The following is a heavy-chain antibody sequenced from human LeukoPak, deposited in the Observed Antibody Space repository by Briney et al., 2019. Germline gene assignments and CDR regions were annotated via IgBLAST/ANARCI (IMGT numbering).Heavy chain of an antibody. CDR1: GGTFSSYA. CDR2: IIPILGIA. D-gene: IGHD6-19*01. Sequence: SVKVSCKASGGTFSSYAISWVRQAPGQGLEWMGRIIPILGIANYAQKFQGRVTITTDESTSTAYMELSSLRSEDTAVYYCARSYSSGWYGRAFDIWGQGTMVTVSS. CDR3: ARSYSSGWYGRAFDI. V-gene: IGHV1-69*04. J-gene: IGHJ3*02.